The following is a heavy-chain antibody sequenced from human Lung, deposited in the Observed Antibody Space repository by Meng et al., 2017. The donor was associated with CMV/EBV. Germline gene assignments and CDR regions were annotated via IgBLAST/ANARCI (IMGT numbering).Heavy chain of an antibody. D-gene: IGHD3-3*01. CDR3: ARRFLEPGDSTALFDY. V-gene: IGHV3-11*04. Sequence: GFTFSDYYMSWIRQAPGKGLEWFSYISSSGSTIYYADSVKGRFTISRDNAKNSLYLQMNSLRAEDTAVYYCARRFLEPGDSTALFDYWGQGTLVTVSS. CDR2: ISSSGSTI. CDR1: GFTFSDYY. J-gene: IGHJ4*02.